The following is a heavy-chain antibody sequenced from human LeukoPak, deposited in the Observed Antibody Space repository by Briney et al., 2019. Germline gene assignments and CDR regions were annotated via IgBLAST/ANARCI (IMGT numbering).Heavy chain of an antibody. J-gene: IGHJ4*02. D-gene: IGHD3-22*01. CDR3: AKMINYYDSSGYYAYSFDY. CDR1: GESLSIGSYY. V-gene: IGHV4-61*01. Sequence: SETLCLTCSVSGESLSIGSYYCVCVRQPPGKGLEWLGYIYYSGSTNYNPSLKSRVTISVDTSKNQFSLKVSSVSAADTAVYYCAKMINYYDSSGYYAYSFDYWGQGALVTVSS. CDR2: IYYSGST.